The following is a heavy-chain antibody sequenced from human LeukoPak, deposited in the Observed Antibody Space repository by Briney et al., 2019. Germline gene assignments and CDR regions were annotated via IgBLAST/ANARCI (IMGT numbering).Heavy chain of an antibody. V-gene: IGHV3-23*01. CDR2: ITSGGRT. CDR3: ARSIPPDF. D-gene: IGHD1-26*01. CDR1: GFTFTTYA. Sequence: LAGGSLRLSCVPSGFTFTTYAMNWVRQAPGKGLEWVSGITSGGRTYYADSVKGRFTISRDSSKNTLYLQTTSLRADDTALYYCARSIPPDFWGQGTLVTVSS. J-gene: IGHJ4*02.